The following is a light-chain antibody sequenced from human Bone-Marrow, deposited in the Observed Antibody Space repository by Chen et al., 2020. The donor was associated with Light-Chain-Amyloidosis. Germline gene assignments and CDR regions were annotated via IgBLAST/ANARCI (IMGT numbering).Light chain of an antibody. V-gene: IGLV3-21*02. CDR2: DDS. J-gene: IGLJ3*02. CDR1: NIGSTR. Sequence: SYVLTQPSLVSVAPGQTATIACGGNNIGSTRVHWYQQTPGQAPLLVVYDDSDRPSGIPERLSGSNSGNTATLTISRVEAGDEADYYCQVWDRSSDRPVFGGGTKLTVL. CDR3: QVWDRSSDRPV.